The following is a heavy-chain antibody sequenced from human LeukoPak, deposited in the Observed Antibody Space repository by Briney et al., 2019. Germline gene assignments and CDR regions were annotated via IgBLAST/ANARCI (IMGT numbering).Heavy chain of an antibody. D-gene: IGHD3-22*01. V-gene: IGHV3-21*01. CDR2: ISSSSSYI. J-gene: IGHJ4*02. Sequence: GGSLRLSCAASGFTFSSYSMNWVRQAPGKGLEWVSSISSSSSYIYYADSVKGRFTISRDNAKNSLYLQMNSLRAEDTAVYYCAREDLSDDSSGYYYWGQGTLVTVSS. CDR3: AREDLSDDSSGYYY. CDR1: GFTFSSYS.